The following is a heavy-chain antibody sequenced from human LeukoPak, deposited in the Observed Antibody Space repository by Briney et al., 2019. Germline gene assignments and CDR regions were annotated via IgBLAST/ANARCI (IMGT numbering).Heavy chain of an antibody. J-gene: IGHJ5*02. Sequence: SETLSLTCTVSDGSISSGGYYWSWIRQHPGKGLEWIGYIYYSGSTHYNPSLKSRVTISVDTSKNQFSLKLSSVTAADTAVYYCARDMTDWWFDPWGQGTLVTVSS. CDR2: IYYSGST. V-gene: IGHV4-31*03. D-gene: IGHD3-9*01. CDR3: ARDMTDWWFDP. CDR1: DGSISSGGYY.